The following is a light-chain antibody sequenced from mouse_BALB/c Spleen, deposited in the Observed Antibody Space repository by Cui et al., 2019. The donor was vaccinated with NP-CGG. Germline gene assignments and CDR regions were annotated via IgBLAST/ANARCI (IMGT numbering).Light chain of an antibody. CDR2: GTN. CDR3: ALWYSNHWV. Sequence: AGVNQGFSLTTSPGETVTLTCRSSTGAVTTNNYANWVQEKPDHLFTGLIGGTNNRAPGVPARFSGSLIGDKAALTITGAQTEDEAIYFCALWYSNHWVFGGGTKLTVL. CDR1: TGAVTTNNY. V-gene: IGLV1*01. J-gene: IGLJ1*01.